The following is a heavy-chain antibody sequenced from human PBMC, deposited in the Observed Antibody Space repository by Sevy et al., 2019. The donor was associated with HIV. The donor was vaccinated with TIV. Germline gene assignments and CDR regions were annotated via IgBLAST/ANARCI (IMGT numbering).Heavy chain of an antibody. J-gene: IGHJ4*02. CDR2: IKQDGSDK. V-gene: IGHV3-7*01. CDR1: GFTFSGYW. Sequence: GGSLRLSCAASGFTFSGYWMNWVRQAPGKGLEWVANIKQDGSDKHYVDSVKGRFTISRANAKNSLYLQMNSLRVEDTAVYYCAQEQLGRFDSWGQGTLVTVSS. D-gene: IGHD1-26*01. CDR3: AQEQLGRFDS.